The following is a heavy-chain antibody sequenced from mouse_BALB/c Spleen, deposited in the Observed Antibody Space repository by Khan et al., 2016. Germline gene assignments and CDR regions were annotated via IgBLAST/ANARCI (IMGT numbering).Heavy chain of an antibody. V-gene: IGHV1-77*01. Sequence: QVRLQQSGTELPRPGASVKLSCKASGYTFTDYYLHWVKQWTGQGLEWIGEIFPGSGSTYYNEKSQGKASLTADTSSSTAYMQLSSLTSEDSAVEFCARSYYGYFAMDYLGHGASVTVSS. J-gene: IGHJ4*01. D-gene: IGHD1-2*01. CDR2: IFPGSGST. CDR1: GYTFTDYY. CDR3: ARSYYGYFAMDY.